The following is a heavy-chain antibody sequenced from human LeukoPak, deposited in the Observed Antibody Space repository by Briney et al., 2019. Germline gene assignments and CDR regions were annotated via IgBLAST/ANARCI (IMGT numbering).Heavy chain of an antibody. V-gene: IGHV4-61*08. CDR2: IYYSGST. Sequence: SETLSLTCTVSGGSISSGGYCWSWIRQPPGKGLEWIGYIYYSGSTNYNPSLKSRVTISVDTSKNQFSLKLSSVTAADTAVYYCARIQGSSSSLDYWGQGTLVTVSS. D-gene: IGHD6-6*01. CDR1: GGSISSGGYC. CDR3: ARIQGSSSSLDY. J-gene: IGHJ4*02.